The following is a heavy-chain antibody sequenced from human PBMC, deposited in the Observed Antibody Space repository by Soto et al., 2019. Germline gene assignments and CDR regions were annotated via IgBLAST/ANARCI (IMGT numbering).Heavy chain of an antibody. D-gene: IGHD2-15*01. J-gene: IGHJ4*02. Sequence: SETLSLTCTLPRASINTFFLSWVRQPSGKRLEWIGYINLDATQYNPSLKSRLTIPKDTSKNQVFLQLRSVTAADTALYYCARHPVVAEYGKGLDQWGQR. CDR2: INLDAT. CDR3: ARHPVVAEYGKGLDQ. CDR1: RASINTFF. V-gene: IGHV4-59*08.